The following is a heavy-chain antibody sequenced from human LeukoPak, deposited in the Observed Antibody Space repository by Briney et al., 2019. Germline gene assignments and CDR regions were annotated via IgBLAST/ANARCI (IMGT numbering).Heavy chain of an antibody. CDR2: INPNSGGT. Sequence: GASVKVSCKASGYTFTGYYMHWVRQAPGQGLEWMGWINPNSGGTHYAQKFQGRVTMTRDTSISTAYMELSRLRSDDTAVYYCARVRSSGWYVGSVYYYYYMDVWGKGTTVTVSS. CDR3: ARVRSSGWYVGSVYYYYYMDV. CDR1: GYTFTGYY. J-gene: IGHJ6*03. V-gene: IGHV1-2*02. D-gene: IGHD6-19*01.